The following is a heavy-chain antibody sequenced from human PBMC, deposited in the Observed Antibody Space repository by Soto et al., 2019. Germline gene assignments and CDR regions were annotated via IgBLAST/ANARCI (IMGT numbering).Heavy chain of an antibody. CDR3: ASDSSGKSNYFDY. CDR2: ISYDGSNR. J-gene: IGHJ4*02. CDR1: GFTFSSYA. D-gene: IGHD3-22*01. V-gene: IGHV3-30-3*01. Sequence: GGSLRLSCAASGFTFSSYAMHWGRQAPGKGLERVAVISYDGSNRYYADSVKGRFTISRDNSKNTLYLQMNSLRAEDTSVYYCASDSSGKSNYFDYWGQGTLVTVSS.